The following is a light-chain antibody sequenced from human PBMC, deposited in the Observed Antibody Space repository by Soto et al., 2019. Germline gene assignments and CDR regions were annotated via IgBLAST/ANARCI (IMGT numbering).Light chain of an antibody. CDR2: GNN. J-gene: IGLJ1*01. Sequence: QSALTQPASVSGSPGQSITISCTGSRSDFGVYDYVSWYQQHPGKAPKLLTHGNNHRPSGVPDRFSGSKSGTSASLAISGLQPEDEADYCCAAWDDSLNEYVFGDGTKLTVL. V-gene: IGLV2-14*03. CDR3: AAWDDSLNEYV. CDR1: RSDFGVYDY.